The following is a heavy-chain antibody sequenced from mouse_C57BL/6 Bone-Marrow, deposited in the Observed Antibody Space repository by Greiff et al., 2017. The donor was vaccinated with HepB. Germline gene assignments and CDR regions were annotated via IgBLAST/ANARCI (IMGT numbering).Heavy chain of an antibody. CDR3: ARIGLRGFAY. Sequence: EVQLQQSGPELVKPGASVKISCKASGYTFTDYYMNWVKQSHGKSLEWIGDINPNNGGTSYNQKFKGKATLTVDKSSTTAYMELRSLTSEDSAVYYCARIGLRGFAYWGQGTLVTVSA. V-gene: IGHV1-26*01. CDR1: GYTFTDYY. J-gene: IGHJ3*01. D-gene: IGHD2-2*01. CDR2: INPNNGGT.